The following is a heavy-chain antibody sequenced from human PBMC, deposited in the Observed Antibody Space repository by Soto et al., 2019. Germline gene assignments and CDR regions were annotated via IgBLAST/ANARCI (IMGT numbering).Heavy chain of an antibody. D-gene: IGHD2-2*01. CDR2: INHSGST. V-gene: IGHV4-34*01. CDR3: ARGLGFEDDIVVGPAATIPQYYYMDV. J-gene: IGHJ6*03. Sequence: SETLSLTCAVYGGSFSGYYWSWIRQPPGKGLEWIGEINHSGSTNYNPSLKSRVTISVDTSKNQFSLKLSSVTAADTAVYYCARGLGFEDDIVVGPAATIPQYYYMDVWGKATTVSVSS. CDR1: GGSFSGYY.